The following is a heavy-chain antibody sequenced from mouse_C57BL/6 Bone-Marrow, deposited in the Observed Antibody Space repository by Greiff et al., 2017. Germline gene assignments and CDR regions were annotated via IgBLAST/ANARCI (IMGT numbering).Heavy chain of an antibody. CDR2: IYPRSGNT. CDR3: ARAFGYGTWFAY. Sequence: QVQLQQSGAELARPGASVKLSCKASGYTFTSYGISWVKQRTGQGLEWIGEIYPRSGNTYYNEKFKGKATLTADKSSSTAYMELRSLTSEDAAVYFCARAFGYGTWFAYWGQGTLVTVSA. J-gene: IGHJ3*01. V-gene: IGHV1-81*01. CDR1: GYTFTSYG. D-gene: IGHD2-2*01.